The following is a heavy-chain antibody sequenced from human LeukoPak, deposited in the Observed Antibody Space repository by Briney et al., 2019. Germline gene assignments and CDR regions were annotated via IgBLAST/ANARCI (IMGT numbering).Heavy chain of an antibody. Sequence: PGGSLRLSCAASGFTFSSYSMNWVRRAPRKGLEWVSYISSSSSTIHYADSVKGRFAISRDNAKNSLYLQMNSLRDEDTAVFYCVRDAMYAFDIWGLGTMVTVSS. CDR1: GFTFSSYS. D-gene: IGHD2-2*01. V-gene: IGHV3-48*02. CDR3: VRDAMYAFDI. CDR2: ISSSSSTI. J-gene: IGHJ3*02.